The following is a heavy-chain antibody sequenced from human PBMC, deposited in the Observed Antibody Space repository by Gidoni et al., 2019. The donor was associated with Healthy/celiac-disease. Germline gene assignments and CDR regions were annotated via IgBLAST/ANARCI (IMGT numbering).Heavy chain of an antibody. V-gene: IGHV3-33*01. CDR2: RWYDGSNK. CDR1: GFTFSSYG. J-gene: IGHJ4*02. CDR3: ARGGNYDSSGGYFDY. Sequence: QVQLVESGGGVVQPGRSLRLSCAASGFTFSSYGMHWVRQAPGKGLEWVAVRWYDGSNKYYADSVKGRFTISRDNSKNTLYLQMNSLRAEDTAVYYCARGGNYDSSGGYFDYWGQGTLVTVSS. D-gene: IGHD3-22*01.